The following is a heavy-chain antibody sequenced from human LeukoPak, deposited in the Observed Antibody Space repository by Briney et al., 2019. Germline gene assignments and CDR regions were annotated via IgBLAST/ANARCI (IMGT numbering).Heavy chain of an antibody. CDR3: ARGLRSDY. D-gene: IGHD3-16*02. Sequence: ASVKVSCKASGYIFSNYDINWVRQAPGHGLEWMGWMNPNSGRRVYARKFQGRVTMTRNSSINTAYMELTSLRSDDRAVYYCARGLRSDYWGQGTLVTVSS. CDR2: MNPNSGRR. J-gene: IGHJ4*02. CDR1: GYIFSNYD. V-gene: IGHV1-8*01.